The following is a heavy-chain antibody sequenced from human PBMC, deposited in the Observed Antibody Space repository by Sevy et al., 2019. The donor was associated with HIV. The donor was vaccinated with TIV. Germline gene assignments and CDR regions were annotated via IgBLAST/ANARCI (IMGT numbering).Heavy chain of an antibody. V-gene: IGHV3-21*01. CDR2: ISSGSSYI. Sequence: GGSLRLSCAASGFTFSNYFMNWVRQAPGKGLEWVSSISSGSSYIFYADSLKGRLTISRDNAKNSLYLHMNSLRAEDTAVYYCARGDYYGSLYYFDYWGPRTLVTVSS. D-gene: IGHD3-10*01. J-gene: IGHJ4*02. CDR1: GFTFSNYF. CDR3: ARGDYYGSLYYFDY.